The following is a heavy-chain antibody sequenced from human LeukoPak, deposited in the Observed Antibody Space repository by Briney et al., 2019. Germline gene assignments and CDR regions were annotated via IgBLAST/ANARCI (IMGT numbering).Heavy chain of an antibody. CDR3: ANTVWAVAAFDF. J-gene: IGHJ4*02. D-gene: IGHD6-19*01. V-gene: IGHV3-21*01. Sequence: SGGSLRLSCAASGFTFRSYSMNWVRQAPGKGLEWVSSINSDSNYIYYADSVQGRFTISRDNAKNSLYLQMNSLRAEDTAVYYCANTVWAVAAFDFWGQGTLVTVSS. CDR2: INSDSNYI. CDR1: GFTFRSYS.